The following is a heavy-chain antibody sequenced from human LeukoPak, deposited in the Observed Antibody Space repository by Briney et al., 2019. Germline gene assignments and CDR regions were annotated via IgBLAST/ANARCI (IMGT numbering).Heavy chain of an antibody. J-gene: IGHJ4*02. D-gene: IGHD3-10*01. V-gene: IGHV4-59*01. CDR2: IYYSGST. CDR1: GGSISSYY. CDR3: ASLYYGSGSFDY. Sequence: SETLSLTCTVSGGSISSYYWSWIRQPPGKGLEWIGYIYYSGSTNYNPSLKSRVTISVDTSKNQFSLKLSFVTAADTAVYYCASLYYGSGSFDYWGQGTLVTVSS.